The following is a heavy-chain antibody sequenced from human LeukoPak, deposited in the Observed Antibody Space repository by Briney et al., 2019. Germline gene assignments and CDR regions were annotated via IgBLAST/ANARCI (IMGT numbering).Heavy chain of an antibody. V-gene: IGHV4-4*07. CDR2: IYMTGDT. J-gene: IGHJ4*02. CDR1: DGSLSSSY. D-gene: IGHD2-15*01. CDR3: ARDCSGGTCYLGVIDY. Sequence: SETLSLTCTVSDGSLSSSYWSWIRQPAGKGLEWIGRIYMTGDTNYNPSLKSRVTVSVDTSKNQFFLELNSVTAADAAVYYCARDCSGGTCYLGVIDYWGQGTLVAVSS.